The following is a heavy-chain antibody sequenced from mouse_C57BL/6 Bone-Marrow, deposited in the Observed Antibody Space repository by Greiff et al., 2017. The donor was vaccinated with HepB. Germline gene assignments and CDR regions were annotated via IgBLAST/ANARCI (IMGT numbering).Heavy chain of an antibody. V-gene: IGHV14-2*01. Sequence: VQLKESGAELVKPGASVKLSCTASGFNIKDYYMHWVKQRTEQGLEWIGRIDPEDGETKYAPKFQGKATITADTSSSTAYLQLSSLTSEDTAVYYCALTTVVARYWYFDVWGTGTTVTVSS. D-gene: IGHD1-1*01. CDR1: GFNIKDYY. J-gene: IGHJ1*03. CDR3: ALTTVVARYWYFDV. CDR2: IDPEDGET.